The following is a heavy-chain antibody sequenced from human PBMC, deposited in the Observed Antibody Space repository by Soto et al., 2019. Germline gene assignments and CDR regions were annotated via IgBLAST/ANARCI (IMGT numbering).Heavy chain of an antibody. CDR3: AKKGLGSLATYCSTGDCHYAFDI. CDR2: ISGGGDGT. CDR1: GFTFGNYA. Sequence: EVQLLESGGGLVQPGGSLRLSCAASGFTFGNYAMIWVRQAPGKGLEWVSTISGGGDGTYYADSVRGRFTISTENSRNTVYLQMNSLRAEDTDVYYCAKKGLGSLATYCSTGDCHYAFDIWGQGTMVTVSS. V-gene: IGHV3-23*01. D-gene: IGHD2-15*01. J-gene: IGHJ3*02.